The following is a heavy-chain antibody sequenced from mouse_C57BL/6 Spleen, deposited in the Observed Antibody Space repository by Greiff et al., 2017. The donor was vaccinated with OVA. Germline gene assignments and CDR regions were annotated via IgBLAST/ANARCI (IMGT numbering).Heavy chain of an antibody. CDR2: ISSGSSTI. CDR3: ARPAYPYYYAMDY. V-gene: IGHV5-17*01. CDR1: GFTFSDYG. D-gene: IGHD1-2*01. Sequence: EVHLVESGGGLVKPGGSLKLSCAASGFTFSDYGMHWVRQAPEKGLEWVADISSGSSTIYYADTVKGRFTISRDNAKNTLFLQMTSLRSEDTAMYYCARPAYPYYYAMDYWGQGTSVTVSS. J-gene: IGHJ4*01.